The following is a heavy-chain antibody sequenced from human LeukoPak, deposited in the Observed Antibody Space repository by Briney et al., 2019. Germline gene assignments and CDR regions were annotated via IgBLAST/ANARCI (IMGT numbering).Heavy chain of an antibody. CDR3: ARVSDDSGWNFDY. Sequence: ASVKVSCKASGYTFTSYAIHWVRQAPGQSLEWMGWINAGNGNRKYSQKFQDRVTITRETSATTAYMELNSLTSEDTAVYYCARVSDDSGWNFDYWGQGTLVTVSS. J-gene: IGHJ4*02. CDR1: GYTFTSYA. V-gene: IGHV1-3*01. CDR2: INAGNGNR. D-gene: IGHD6-19*01.